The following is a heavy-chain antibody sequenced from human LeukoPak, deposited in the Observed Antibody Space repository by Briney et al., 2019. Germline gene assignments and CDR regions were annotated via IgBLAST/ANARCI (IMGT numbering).Heavy chain of an antibody. J-gene: IGHJ4*02. V-gene: IGHV3-33*01. CDR3: ARDGSSGYLHFDF. CDR1: GFTFSSNG. Sequence: GGSLRLSCAASGFTFSSNGMHWVRQAPGKGLEWVAVIWDDGSNKYYSDPVKGRFTISRDNSKNTLYLQMNSLRVEDTAVYYCARDGSSGYLHFDFWGQGTLVTVSS. CDR2: IWDDGSNK. D-gene: IGHD3-22*01.